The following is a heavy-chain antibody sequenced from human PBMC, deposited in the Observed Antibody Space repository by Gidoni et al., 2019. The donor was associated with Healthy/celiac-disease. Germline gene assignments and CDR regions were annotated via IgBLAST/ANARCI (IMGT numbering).Heavy chain of an antibody. CDR3: AKDRDSGSYPDYFDY. V-gene: IGHV3-30*18. CDR1: GFPFSSYG. D-gene: IGHD1-26*01. CDR2: ISYDGSNK. J-gene: IGHJ4*02. Sequence: QVQLVESVGGVVQPGRSLRLSCAASGFPFSSYGMHWVRQAPGKGLEWVAVISYDGSNKYYADSVKGRFTISRDNSKNTLYLQMSSLRAEDTAVYYCAKDRDSGSYPDYFDYWGQGTLVTVSS.